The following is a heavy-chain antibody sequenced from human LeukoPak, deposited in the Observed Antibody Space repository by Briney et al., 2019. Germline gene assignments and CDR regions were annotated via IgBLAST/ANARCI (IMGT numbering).Heavy chain of an antibody. J-gene: IGHJ4*02. CDR3: AKSLYSGYDWEYFDY. CDR1: GFTFNSYT. Sequence: GESLKISCAASGFTFNSYTMNWVRQAPGKGLEWVSSISSSSNYIYYADSVKGRLTISRDDAKNSLYLQMNSLRAEDTAVYYCAKSLYSGYDWEYFDYWGQGTLVTVSS. D-gene: IGHD5-12*01. V-gene: IGHV3-21*01. CDR2: ISSSSNYI.